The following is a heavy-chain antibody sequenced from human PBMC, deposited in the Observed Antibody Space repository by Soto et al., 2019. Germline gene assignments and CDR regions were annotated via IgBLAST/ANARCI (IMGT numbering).Heavy chain of an antibody. CDR2: IYYSGST. Sequence: QVQLQESGPGLVKPSQTLSLTCTVSGGSISSGDYYWNWIRQPPGKGLEWIGYIYYSGSTYYNPSRRSRVTXXVXTXXNQFALKLSSVTAADTAVYYCARHMWFGRTRSVDYWGQGTLVTVSS. V-gene: IGHV4-30-4*01. CDR1: GGSISSGDYY. J-gene: IGHJ4*02. CDR3: ARHMWFGRTRSVDY. D-gene: IGHD3-10*01.